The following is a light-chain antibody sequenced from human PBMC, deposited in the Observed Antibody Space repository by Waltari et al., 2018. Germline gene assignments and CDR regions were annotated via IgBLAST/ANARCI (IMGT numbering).Light chain of an antibody. Sequence: QSVLTQPPSASGTPGQRVTMSCSGSNSNIGNYAVQWYQQLPGTAPKLLIYSNNQRPSGVPDRFSGSKSGTSASLVISGLQSDDEADYHCATWDDSLNGVVFGGGTRLTVL. CDR1: NSNIGNYA. J-gene: IGLJ2*01. CDR2: SNN. V-gene: IGLV1-44*01. CDR3: ATWDDSLNGVV.